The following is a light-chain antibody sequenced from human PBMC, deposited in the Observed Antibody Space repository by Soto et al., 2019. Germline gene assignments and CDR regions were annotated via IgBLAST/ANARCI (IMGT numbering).Light chain of an antibody. CDR1: SSDVGSYNS. V-gene: IGLV2-14*03. Sequence: QSVLTQPASVSGAPGQSIAISCTGTSSDVGSYNSVSWYQQYPGKAPKLMIHDVNNRPSGISDRFSGSNSGNTASLTISGLQAEDEDDYYCSSFTSRTSYVFGTGTKLTVL. J-gene: IGLJ1*01. CDR3: SSFTSRTSYV. CDR2: DVN.